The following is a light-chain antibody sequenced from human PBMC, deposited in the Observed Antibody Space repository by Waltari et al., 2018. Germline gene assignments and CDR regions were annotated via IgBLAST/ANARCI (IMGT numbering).Light chain of an antibody. CDR1: HDLLYSSTNKNY. V-gene: IGKV4-1*01. Sequence: DIVMTQSPDSLSLSLGERATINCKSSHDLLYSSTNKNYLAWYQQKAGQPPKLLIYWASTRESGVPDRFSGSGSGTDFTITMTGLQADDVAVYYCQQYYFSPPTFGPGTKVDFK. CDR3: QQYYFSPPT. CDR2: WAS. J-gene: IGKJ3*01.